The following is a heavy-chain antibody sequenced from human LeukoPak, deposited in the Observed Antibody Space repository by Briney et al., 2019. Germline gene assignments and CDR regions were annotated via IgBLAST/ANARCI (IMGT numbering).Heavy chain of an antibody. J-gene: IGHJ6*04. V-gene: IGHV4-59*01. CDR2: IYYSGST. D-gene: IGHD6-19*01. CDR1: GGSISSYY. CDR3: ARDEAIAVAGYYYYYGMDV. Sequence: SETLSLTCTVSGGSISSYYWSWIRQPPGKGLEWIGYIYYSGSTNYNPSLKSRVTISVDTSKNQFSLKLSSVTAADTAVYYCARDEAIAVAGYYYYYGMDVWGKGTTVTVSS.